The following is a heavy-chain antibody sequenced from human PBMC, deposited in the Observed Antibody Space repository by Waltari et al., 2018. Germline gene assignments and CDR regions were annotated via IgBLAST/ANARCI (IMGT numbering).Heavy chain of an antibody. CDR2: IRSKTYAETT. CDR1: GFTFGDYG. D-gene: IGHD3-16*02. CDR3: SRDPNYDYVWGSYRGHHWFDP. Sequence: EVQLVESGGGLVQPGRSLRLSCTASGFTFGDYGMTWFRQAPGKGLEWVGFIRSKTYAETTEYAASVKGRFTISRDDSKSIAYLQMNSLKTEDTAVYYCSRDPNYDYVWGSYRGHHWFDPWGQGTLVTVSS. J-gene: IGHJ5*02. V-gene: IGHV3-49*03.